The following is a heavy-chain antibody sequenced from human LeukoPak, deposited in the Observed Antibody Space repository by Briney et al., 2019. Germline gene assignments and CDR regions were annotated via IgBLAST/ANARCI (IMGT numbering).Heavy chain of an antibody. CDR3: ATWFGELFYYFDY. V-gene: IGHV4-39*01. D-gene: IGHD3-10*01. Sequence: SETLSLTCTVSSGSISSSSHYWGWIRQPPGKGLEWIGSFYYSGRTYYDPSLKSRVTISVDTSKNQFSLKLTSATAADTAVYFCATWFGELFYYFDYWGQGILVTVSS. J-gene: IGHJ4*02. CDR1: SGSISSSSHY. CDR2: FYYSGRT.